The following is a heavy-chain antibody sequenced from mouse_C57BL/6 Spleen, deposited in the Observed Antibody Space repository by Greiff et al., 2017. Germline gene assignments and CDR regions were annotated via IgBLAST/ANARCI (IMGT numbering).Heavy chain of an antibody. CDR1: GYTFTDYY. D-gene: IGHD4-1*01. Sequence: EVQLQQSGPELVKPGASVKISCKASGYTFTDYYMNWVKQSHGKSLEWIGDINPNNGGTSYNQKFKGKATLTVDKSSSTAYMELRSLTSEDSAVYYCARGWDVHDYWGQGTTLTVPS. CDR3: ARGWDVHDY. V-gene: IGHV1-26*01. J-gene: IGHJ2*01. CDR2: INPNNGGT.